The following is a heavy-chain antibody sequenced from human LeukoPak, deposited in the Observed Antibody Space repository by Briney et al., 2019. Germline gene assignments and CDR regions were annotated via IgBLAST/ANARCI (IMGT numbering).Heavy chain of an antibody. D-gene: IGHD1-1*01. CDR1: GGSITSYY. CDR3: ARDSTGTFDS. J-gene: IGHJ4*02. V-gene: IGHV4-59*01. Sequence: PSETLSLTCTVSGGSITSYYWNWIRQPPGKGLEWIGYISYSETKYNPSLKSRGTISADTPKNQFSLKLTSVTAADTAVYYCARDSTGTFDSWGQGTLVTVSS. CDR2: ISYSET.